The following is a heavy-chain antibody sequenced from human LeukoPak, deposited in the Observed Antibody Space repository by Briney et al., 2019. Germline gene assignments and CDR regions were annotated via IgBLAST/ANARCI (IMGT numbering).Heavy chain of an antibody. CDR2: INQSGST. V-gene: IGHV4-34*01. J-gene: IGHJ4*02. CDR3: ARGRAFFD. D-gene: IGHD3-3*02. Sequence: SETLSLTCAVYGGSFSGYYWNWIRQPPGKGLEWIGEINQSGSTNYNPSLKSRVTISFDTSKNQFSLKLSSVTAADTAVCYCARGRAFFDWGQGTLVTVSS. CDR1: GGSFSGYY.